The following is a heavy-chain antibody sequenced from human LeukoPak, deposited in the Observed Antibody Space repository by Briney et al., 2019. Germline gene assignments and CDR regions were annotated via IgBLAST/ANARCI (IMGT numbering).Heavy chain of an antibody. J-gene: IGHJ6*03. Sequence: SQTLSLTCTVSGGSISSGGYYWSWIRQHPGKGLEWIGYIYYSGSTYYNPSPKRRVTISVDTSKNQFSLKLSSVTAADTAVYYCAREASGYSYGYYYYMDVWGKGTSVTVSS. CDR3: AREASGYSYGYYYYMDV. V-gene: IGHV4-31*03. D-gene: IGHD5-18*01. CDR1: GGSISSGGYY. CDR2: IYYSGST.